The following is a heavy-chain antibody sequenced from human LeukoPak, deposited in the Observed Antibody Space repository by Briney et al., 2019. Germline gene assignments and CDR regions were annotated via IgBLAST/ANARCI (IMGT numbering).Heavy chain of an antibody. CDR3: AKGGYSGYSGPGYYYYMDV. D-gene: IGHD5-12*01. CDR1: GYTFTSYY. Sequence: ASVKVSCKASGYTFTSYYMHWVRQAPGQGLEWMGIINPSGGSTSYAQKFQGRVTMTRDTSTSTVYMELSSLRAEDTAVYYCAKGGYSGYSGPGYYYYMDVWGKGTTVTVSS. V-gene: IGHV1-46*01. CDR2: INPSGGST. J-gene: IGHJ6*03.